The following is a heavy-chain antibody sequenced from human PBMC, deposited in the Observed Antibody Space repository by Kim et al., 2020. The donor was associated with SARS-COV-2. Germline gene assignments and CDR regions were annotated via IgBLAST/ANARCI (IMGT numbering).Heavy chain of an antibody. V-gene: IGHV3-30*04. J-gene: IGHJ5*01. Sequence: GGSLRLSCAASGFTFSSYAMHWVRQAPGKGLEWVAVISYDGSNKYYADSVKGRFTISRDNSKNTLYLQMNSLRAEDTAVYYCARAVLSGYSSGWYDYWG. CDR3: ARAVLSGYSSGWYDY. D-gene: IGHD6-19*01. CDR1: GFTFSSYA. CDR2: ISYDGSNK.